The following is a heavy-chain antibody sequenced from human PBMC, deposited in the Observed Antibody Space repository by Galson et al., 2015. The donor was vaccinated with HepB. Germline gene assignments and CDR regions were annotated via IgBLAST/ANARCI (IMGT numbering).Heavy chain of an antibody. CDR1: GFNSSAYS. J-gene: IGHJ5*02. CDR3: VRWGSFDA. V-gene: IGHV3-48*01. CDR2: IGKTSRGI. Sequence: SLRLSCAASGFNSSAYSMNWVRQAPGEGLQRVSYIGKTSRGIYYTDSVKGRFTISRDNAKNSVTLQMNSLRVEDTAVYYCVRWGSFDAWGQGTLVIVSS. D-gene: IGHD3-16*01.